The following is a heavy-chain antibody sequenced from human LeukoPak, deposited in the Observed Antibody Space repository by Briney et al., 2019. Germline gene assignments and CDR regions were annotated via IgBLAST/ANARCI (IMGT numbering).Heavy chain of an antibody. D-gene: IGHD5-12*01. CDR1: GFTVSGLF. CDR2: ITGGVCT. CDR3: ARGRSTTTIFDY. J-gene: IGHJ4*02. Sequence: GGSLRLSCAASGFTVSGLFMSWVRQPPGKGLQFVSFITGGVCTQYADSVTGRFTITRDNFKNTLFLQMNSLRAEDTAVYYCARGRSTTTIFDYWGQGTLVTVSS. V-gene: IGHV3-53*01.